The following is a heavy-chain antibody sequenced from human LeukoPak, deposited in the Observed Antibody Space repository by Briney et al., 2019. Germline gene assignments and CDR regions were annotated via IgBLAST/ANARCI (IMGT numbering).Heavy chain of an antibody. CDR3: ARDGRILGGMAH. D-gene: IGHD1-26*01. V-gene: IGHV3-53*01. J-gene: IGHJ4*02. Sequence: PGGSLRLSCAASGFTVSSNYMSWVRQAPGKGLEWVSVIYNGDKTYYAESVKGRFTISRDNSKNTLYLQMNSLRVEDTAVYYCARDGRILGGMAHWGQGTLVTVSS. CDR1: GFTVSSNY. CDR2: IYNGDKT.